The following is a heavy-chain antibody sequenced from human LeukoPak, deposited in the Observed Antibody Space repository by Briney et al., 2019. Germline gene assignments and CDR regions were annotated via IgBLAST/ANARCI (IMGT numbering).Heavy chain of an antibody. CDR3: AREGRDDF. J-gene: IGHJ4*02. CDR2: INSPGTTI. CDR1: GFTFSHYE. V-gene: IGHV3-48*03. Sequence: GGSLRLSCAASGFTFSHYEMSWVRQAPGKGLEWISYINSPGTTIYYADSVKGRFTISRDNAKNSLYLQMNNLRAEDTAVYYCAREGRDDFWGQGTLVTVS. D-gene: IGHD3-10*01.